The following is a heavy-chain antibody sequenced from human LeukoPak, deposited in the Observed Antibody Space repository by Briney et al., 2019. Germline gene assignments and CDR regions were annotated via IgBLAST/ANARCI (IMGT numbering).Heavy chain of an antibody. CDR2: INPSGGST. Sequence: ASVKVSCKASGYTFTSYYMHWVRQAPGQGLEWMGIINPSGGSTSYAQKFQGRVTMTRDMSTSTVYMELSSLRSEDTAVYYCASATILKANYYYMDVWGKGTTVTISS. V-gene: IGHV1-46*01. CDR3: ASATILKANYYYMDV. CDR1: GYTFTSYY. J-gene: IGHJ6*03.